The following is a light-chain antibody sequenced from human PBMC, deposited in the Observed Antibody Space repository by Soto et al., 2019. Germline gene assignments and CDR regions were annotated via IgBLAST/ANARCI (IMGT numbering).Light chain of an antibody. V-gene: IGLV2-11*01. CDR3: CSYAGSYTWV. CDR2: DVS. Sequence: QSALTQPRSVSGAPGQSVTISCTGTSSDVGGYNYVSWYQQHPGKAPKLMIYDVSKRPSGVPDRFSGSKSDNTASLTISGLQAEDEADYYCCSYAGSYTWVFGGGTKLTV. J-gene: IGLJ3*02. CDR1: SSDVGGYNY.